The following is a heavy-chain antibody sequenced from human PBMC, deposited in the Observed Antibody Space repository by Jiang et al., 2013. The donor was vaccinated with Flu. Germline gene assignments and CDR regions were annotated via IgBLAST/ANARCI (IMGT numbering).Heavy chain of an antibody. D-gene: IGHD2-15*01. CDR2: ISAYNGNT. V-gene: IGHV1-18*01. CDR3: ARANGYCSGGSCYSGWFDP. J-gene: IGHJ5*02. Sequence: QGLEWMGWISAYNGNTNYAQKLQGRVTMTTDTSTSTAYMELRSLRSDDTAVYYCARANGYCSGGSCYSGWFDPWGQGTLVTVSS.